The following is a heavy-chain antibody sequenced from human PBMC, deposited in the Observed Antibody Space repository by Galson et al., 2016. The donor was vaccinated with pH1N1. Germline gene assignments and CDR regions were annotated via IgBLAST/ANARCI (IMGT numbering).Heavy chain of an antibody. V-gene: IGHV1-2*06. J-gene: IGHJ4*02. Sequence: SVKVSCKASGYTFTEYYIHWVRQAPGQGLEWMGRINSKTGRTDYAHSFQGRVTMTRDTSISTAYMDMNRLRADDTAVYYCARAPRGSTLYYCDYWGQGTLVTVSS. CDR1: GYTFTEYY. CDR3: ARAPRGSTLYYCDY. D-gene: IGHD3-10*01. CDR2: INSKTGRT.